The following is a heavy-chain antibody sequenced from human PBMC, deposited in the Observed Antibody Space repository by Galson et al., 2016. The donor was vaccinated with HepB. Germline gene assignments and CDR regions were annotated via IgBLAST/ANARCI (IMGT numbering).Heavy chain of an antibody. CDR3: ARNYDDSSPYFDF. V-gene: IGHV1-69*13. CDR1: GGTFSSYV. D-gene: IGHD3-22*01. CDR2: IIPISGTP. Sequence: SVKVSCKASGGTFSSYVISWVRQAPGQGLEWMGGIIPISGTPNYAQMFQGRVTIIADESRSTVYMELSRLRSEDTAVYYCARNYDDSSPYFDFWGQGTLVTVSS. J-gene: IGHJ4*02.